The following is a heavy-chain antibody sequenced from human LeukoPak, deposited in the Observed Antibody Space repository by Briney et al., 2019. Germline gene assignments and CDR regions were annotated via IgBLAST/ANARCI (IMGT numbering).Heavy chain of an antibody. Sequence: GGSLRLSCAASGFTLSTYNMNWVRQAPGKGLEWVSSISSSSSYIYYADSVKGRFTISRDNAKKSLYLQMNSLRAEDTAVYYCAMPVEMASSGDGYWGQGTLVTVSS. D-gene: IGHD5-24*01. CDR1: GFTLSTYN. J-gene: IGHJ4*02. CDR2: ISSSSSYI. CDR3: AMPVEMASSGDGY. V-gene: IGHV3-21*01.